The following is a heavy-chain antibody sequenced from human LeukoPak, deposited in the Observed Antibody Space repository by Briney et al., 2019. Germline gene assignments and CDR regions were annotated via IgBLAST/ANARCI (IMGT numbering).Heavy chain of an antibody. CDR3: TRDYWDYGDYFSDF. CDR1: GFTFSSYW. J-gene: IGHJ4*02. CDR2: IRQLGNEK. V-gene: IGHV3-7*01. D-gene: IGHD4-17*01. Sequence: PGGSLRLSCAASGFTFSSYWMSWVRQAPGKGLEWVANIRQLGNEKYYVDSVKGRFTISRDNAKNSLYLQMNSLRAEHTAVYYCTRDYWDYGDYFSDFWGPGTQVTVSS.